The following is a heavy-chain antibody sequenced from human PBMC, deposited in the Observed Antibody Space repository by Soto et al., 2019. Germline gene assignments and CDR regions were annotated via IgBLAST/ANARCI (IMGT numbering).Heavy chain of an antibody. Sequence: KKPGSSVXXSCXASGGTFSSYAIXXXXXXPGQGLXWMGGIIPIFGTANYAQKFQGRVTITADKSTSTAYMELSSLRSEDTAVYYCARGGKGITNDAFDIWGQGTMVTVSS. CDR2: IIPIFGTA. CDR3: ARGGKGITNDAFDI. V-gene: IGHV1-69*06. J-gene: IGHJ3*02. CDR1: GGTFSSYA. D-gene: IGHD3-10*01.